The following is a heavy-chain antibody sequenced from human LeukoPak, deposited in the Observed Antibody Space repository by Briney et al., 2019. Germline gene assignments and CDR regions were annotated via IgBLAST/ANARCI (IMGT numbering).Heavy chain of an antibody. V-gene: IGHV3-9*01. CDR3: RRASGYCSSTSCPPDY. J-gene: IGHJ4*02. Sequence: GGSLRLSCAASGFTFDEHAMHWVRQAPGKGLEWVSAISRKSGSIGYADSVKGRFTISRDNAKNFVYLQMNSLRAEDTAFYYCRRASGYCSSTSCPPDYWGQGTLVTVSS. CDR1: GFTFDEHA. D-gene: IGHD2-2*01. CDR2: ISRKSGSI.